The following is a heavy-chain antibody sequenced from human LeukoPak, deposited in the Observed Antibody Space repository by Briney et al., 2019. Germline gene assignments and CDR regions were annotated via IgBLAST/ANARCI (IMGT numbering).Heavy chain of an antibody. CDR3: AKDRDIVVVPAPYPNY. Sequence: PGGSLRLSCAASGFTFSSYGMHWVRQAPGKGLEWVAFIRYDGSNKYYADPVKGRFTISRDNSKNTLYLQMNSLRAEDTAVYYCAKDRDIVVVPAPYPNYWGQGTLVTVSS. V-gene: IGHV3-30*02. J-gene: IGHJ4*02. D-gene: IGHD2-2*01. CDR2: IRYDGSNK. CDR1: GFTFSSYG.